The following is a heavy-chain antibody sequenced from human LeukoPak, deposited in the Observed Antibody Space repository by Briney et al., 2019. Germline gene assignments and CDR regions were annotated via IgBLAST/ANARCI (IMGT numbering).Heavy chain of an antibody. Sequence: GGSLRLSCAASGFTFSSYSMNWVRQAPGKGLEWVSSISSSSSYIYYADSVKGRFTISRDNAKNSLYLQMNSLRAEDTAVYYCARAVVGATTKIWTGYYYYYMDVWGKGTTVTVSS. CDR3: ARAVVGATTKIWTGYYYYYMDV. D-gene: IGHD1-26*01. V-gene: IGHV3-21*01. CDR1: GFTFSSYS. CDR2: ISSSSSYI. J-gene: IGHJ6*03.